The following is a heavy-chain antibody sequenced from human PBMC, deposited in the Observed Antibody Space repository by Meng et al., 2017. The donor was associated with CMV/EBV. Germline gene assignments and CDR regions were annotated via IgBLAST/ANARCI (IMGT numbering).Heavy chain of an antibody. J-gene: IGHJ4*02. CDR3: ASDSFGELLFDY. D-gene: IGHD3-10*01. CDR2: IIPIFGTA. Sequence: SVKVSCKASGGTFSSYAISWVRQAPGQGLEWMGGIIPIFGTANYAQKLQGRVTITTDESTSTAYMELSSLRSEDTAVYYCASDSFGELLFDYWGQGTLVTVSS. CDR1: GGTFSSYA. V-gene: IGHV1-69*05.